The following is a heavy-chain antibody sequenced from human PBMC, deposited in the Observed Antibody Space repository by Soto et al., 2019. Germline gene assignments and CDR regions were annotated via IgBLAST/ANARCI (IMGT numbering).Heavy chain of an antibody. J-gene: IGHJ4*02. V-gene: IGHV4-30-2*01. CDR1: GDTISTGGYT. Sequence: SETLSLTCDVSGDTISTGGYTWAWIRQPPGKALEWIGHTYHSGNPYYNPSLKSRVIISVDRSKNQFSLKVRSVTAADTAVYYFARNLSNRKLYYDILTGILNWGQGTLVTV. CDR3: ARNLSNRKLYYDILTGILN. D-gene: IGHD3-9*01. CDR2: TYHSGNP.